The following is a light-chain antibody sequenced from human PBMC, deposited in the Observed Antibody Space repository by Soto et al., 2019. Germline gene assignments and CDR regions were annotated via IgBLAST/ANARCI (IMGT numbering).Light chain of an antibody. CDR1: QSLLHSNGVNY. CDR2: LGS. V-gene: IGKV2-28*01. CDR3: MQSLRTPHT. Sequence: DIAMTQSPLSLPVTPGEPASISCRSSQSLLHSNGVNYLDWFLQKPGQSPQVLIYLGSNRASGVPDRFSGSGSGTDFTLKISRVEAEDVGVYYCMQSLRTPHTFGQGTKLEIK. J-gene: IGKJ2*01.